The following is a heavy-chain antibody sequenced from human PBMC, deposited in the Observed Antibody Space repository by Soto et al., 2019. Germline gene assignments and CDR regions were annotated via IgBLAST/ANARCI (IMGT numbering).Heavy chain of an antibody. D-gene: IGHD6-19*01. CDR3: ARDYQSGWLVNNWFDP. V-gene: IGHV1-18*04. CDR1: GYTFTSYG. Sequence: GASVKVSCKASGYTFTSYGISWVRQAPGQGLEWMGWISAYNGNTNYAQELQGRVTMTTDTSTSTAYMELRSLRSDDTAVYYCARDYQSGWLVNNWFDPWGQGTLVTVSS. CDR2: ISAYNGNT. J-gene: IGHJ5*02.